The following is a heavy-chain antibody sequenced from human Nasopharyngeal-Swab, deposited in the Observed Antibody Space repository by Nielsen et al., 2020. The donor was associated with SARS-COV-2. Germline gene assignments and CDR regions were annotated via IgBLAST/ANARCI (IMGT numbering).Heavy chain of an antibody. V-gene: IGHV4-59*01. CDR2: IYSSGST. CDR3: ARAKYSGYDYYYYMDV. J-gene: IGHJ6*03. CDR1: GGSISSYC. D-gene: IGHD5-12*01. Sequence: SETLSLTCTVSGGSISSYCWSWVRQPPGKGLEWVGYIYSSGSTNYNPSLKSRVTISVDTSKNQFSLKLSSVTAADTAVYYCARAKYSGYDYYYYMDVWGKGTTVTVSS.